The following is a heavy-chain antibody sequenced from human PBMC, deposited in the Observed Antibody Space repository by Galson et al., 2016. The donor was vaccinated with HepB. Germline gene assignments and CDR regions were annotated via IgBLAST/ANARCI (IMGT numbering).Heavy chain of an antibody. Sequence: SVKVSCKASGYTFTNYDISWVRQAPGQGLEWMGWISGYNGKTNYAQKLQGRVTMTTDTSTNTAYMELRSLRSDDTAVYYCARHWSESYDTAWLVDYWGQGTLVTVSS. D-gene: IGHD1-26*01. CDR1: GYTFTNYD. CDR3: ARHWSESYDTAWLVDY. J-gene: IGHJ4*02. V-gene: IGHV1-18*04. CDR2: ISGYNGKT.